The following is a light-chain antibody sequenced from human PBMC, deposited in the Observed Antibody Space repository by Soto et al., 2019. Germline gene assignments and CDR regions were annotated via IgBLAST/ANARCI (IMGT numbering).Light chain of an antibody. V-gene: IGLV2-11*01. J-gene: IGLJ3*02. CDR3: CSSAGTYTSV. CDR1: SSDVGGYNY. CDR2: DVS. Sequence: QSALTQPRSVSGSPGQSVTISCTGTSSDVGGYNYVSWYQQHPGKAPKLIIYDVSKRPSGVPDRFSGSKSGNTASLTISGLHSVDAADYYCCSSAGTYTSVFGGATKLNFL.